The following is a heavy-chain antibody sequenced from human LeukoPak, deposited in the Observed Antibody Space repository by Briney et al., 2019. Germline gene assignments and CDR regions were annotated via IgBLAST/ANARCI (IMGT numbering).Heavy chain of an antibody. CDR2: IYYSGST. CDR3: ARSPTRWIQLWFDY. D-gene: IGHD5-18*01. J-gene: IGHJ4*02. V-gene: IGHV4-59*08. CDR1: GGSISSYY. Sequence: SETLSLTCTVSGGSISSYYWSWIRQPPGKGLEWIGYIYYSGSTNYNPSLKSRVTKSVDTSKNQFSLKLSSVTAADTAVYYCARSPTRWIQLWFDYWGQGTLVTVSS.